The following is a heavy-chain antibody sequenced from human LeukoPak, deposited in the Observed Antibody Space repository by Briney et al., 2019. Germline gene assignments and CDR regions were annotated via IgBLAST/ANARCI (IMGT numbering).Heavy chain of an antibody. Sequence: GGSLRLSCAASGFTFSSYAMSWVRQAPGKGLEWVSAISGSGGSTYYADSVKGRFTISRDNSKNTLYLQMNSLRAEDTAVYYCANGRAGVFVVVTAIVNWGQGTLVTVSS. J-gene: IGHJ4*02. CDR1: GFTFSSYA. CDR2: ISGSGGST. CDR3: ANGRAGVFVVVTAIVN. D-gene: IGHD2-21*02. V-gene: IGHV3-23*01.